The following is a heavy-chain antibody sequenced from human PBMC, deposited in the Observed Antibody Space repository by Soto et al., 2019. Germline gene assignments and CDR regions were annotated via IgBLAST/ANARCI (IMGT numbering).Heavy chain of an antibody. CDR2: ISYDGVNK. D-gene: IGHD5-18*01. CDR3: VKGDVDTAVVNSPHAFGF. CDR1: GFMFNDYS. V-gene: IGHV3-30*18. Sequence: SLRLSCASSGFMFNDYSIHWLRRAPGKGLDWVAVISYDGVNKYYAQSVNGRFTISRDNSKNTLFLHLDSLRREDTAVYHCVKGDVDTAVVNSPHAFGFWGQGTMVTVSS. J-gene: IGHJ3*01.